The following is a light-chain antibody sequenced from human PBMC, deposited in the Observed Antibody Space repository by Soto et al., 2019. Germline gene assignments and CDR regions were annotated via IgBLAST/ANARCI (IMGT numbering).Light chain of an antibody. Sequence: EIVMTQSPATLSVSPGDRATLSCRADQSVRSNLAWYQQRPGQAPRLLIYGASTRAAGVPVRFSGSGSGTEFTLTISSLQSEDFAVYYCQQYDGWPPRTFGQGTKVEIK. V-gene: IGKV3-15*01. CDR3: QQYDGWPPRT. CDR1: QSVRSN. CDR2: GAS. J-gene: IGKJ1*01.